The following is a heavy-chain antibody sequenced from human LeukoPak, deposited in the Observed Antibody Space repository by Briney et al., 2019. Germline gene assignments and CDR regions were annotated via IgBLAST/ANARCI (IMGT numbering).Heavy chain of an antibody. CDR3: AKSRDSSGYLGLSAY. CDR2: ISGSGVTT. J-gene: IGHJ4*02. Sequence: LSGGSLRLSCAASGFTFSSYAMSWVRQAPGKGLEWVSAISGSGVTTYYADSVKGRFTISRDNSKNTLYLQMNSLRAEDTAVYHCAKSRDSSGYLGLSAYWGQGTLVTASS. CDR1: GFTFSSYA. V-gene: IGHV3-23*01. D-gene: IGHD3-22*01.